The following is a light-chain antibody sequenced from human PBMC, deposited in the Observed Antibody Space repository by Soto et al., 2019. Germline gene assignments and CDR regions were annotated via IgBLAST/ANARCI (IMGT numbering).Light chain of an antibody. CDR3: QQSFTTPWT. V-gene: IGKV1-39*01. CDR2: LTS. Sequence: DIQMTQSPSSLSASVGDRVTITCGASQTINNYLNWFQQKPGRAPKLLIYLTSTLESGVPSRFSGSGSGTDFTLTISSLQPEDFATYHCQQSFTTPWTFGQGTKVDIK. J-gene: IGKJ1*01. CDR1: QTINNY.